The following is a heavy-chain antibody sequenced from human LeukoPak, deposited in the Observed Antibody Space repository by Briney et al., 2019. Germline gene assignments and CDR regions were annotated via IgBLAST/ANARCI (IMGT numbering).Heavy chain of an antibody. D-gene: IGHD3-22*01. J-gene: IGHJ4*02. Sequence: PSETLSLAFPVSGGSIRCGSHYWAWIRQPPGKGLGWIGSIYYSGSTYYNPSLENRVTISIDTSKNHFSLKLSSLSAADTSVYYCAKRDDSGGNLVDLWGQGTLVTVS. CDR2: IYYSGST. CDR3: AKRDDSGGNLVDL. CDR1: GGSIRCGSHY. V-gene: IGHV4-39*02.